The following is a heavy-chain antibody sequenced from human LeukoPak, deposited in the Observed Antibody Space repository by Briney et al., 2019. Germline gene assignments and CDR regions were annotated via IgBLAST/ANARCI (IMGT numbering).Heavy chain of an antibody. CDR3: ASRAVFDM. D-gene: IGHD4/OR15-4a*01. CDR1: GFTFSSYE. Sequence: GGSLRLSCAASGFTFSSYEMNWVRQAPGKGLEWVSYISSSGSTIYYADSVKGRFTISRDNFKNTLYLQMNSLRAEDTAVYYCASRAVFDMWGQGTMVTVSS. CDR2: ISSSGSTI. V-gene: IGHV3-48*03. J-gene: IGHJ3*02.